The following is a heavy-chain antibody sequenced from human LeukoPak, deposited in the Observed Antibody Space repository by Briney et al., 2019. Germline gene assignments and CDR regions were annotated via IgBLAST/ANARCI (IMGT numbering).Heavy chain of an antibody. D-gene: IGHD5-18*01. V-gene: IGHV4-34*01. Sequence: SETLSLTXAVYGGSLSGYYWSWIRQPPGKGLEWIGEINHSGSTNYNPSLRSRVTISVDTSKNQFSLKLSSVTAADTAVYYCARSLVGYSYGYDYWGQGTLVTVSS. J-gene: IGHJ4*02. CDR1: GGSLSGYY. CDR3: ARSLVGYSYGYDY. CDR2: INHSGST.